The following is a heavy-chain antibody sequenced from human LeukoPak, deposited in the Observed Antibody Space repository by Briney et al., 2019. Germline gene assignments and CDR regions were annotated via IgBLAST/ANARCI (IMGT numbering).Heavy chain of an antibody. Sequence: GASVKVSCKASGYTFTGYYMHWVRQAPGQGLEWMGWINPNSGGTNYAQKFQGRVTMTRDTSISTAYMELSRLRSDDTAVYYCARDGIVVVPAAIVGVGYYYYYMDVWGKGTTVTVSS. D-gene: IGHD2-2*02. V-gene: IGHV1-2*02. CDR1: GYTFTGYY. CDR2: INPNSGGT. J-gene: IGHJ6*03. CDR3: ARDGIVVVPAAIVGVGYYYYYMDV.